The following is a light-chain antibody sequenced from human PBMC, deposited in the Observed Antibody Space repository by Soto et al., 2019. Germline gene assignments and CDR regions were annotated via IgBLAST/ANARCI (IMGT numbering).Light chain of an antibody. CDR3: HQNYSSPTT. CDR2: SAS. V-gene: IGKV1-39*01. Sequence: DIQMTQSPSSLSASVGDRVTITCRASQSISNYLNWYQQKPGRAPKVLIFSASSLQSGVPSRFGGSGSGTAFTLTIGSLPPEDFPTYDCHQNYSSPTTFSQGTKV. CDR1: QSISNY. J-gene: IGKJ1*01.